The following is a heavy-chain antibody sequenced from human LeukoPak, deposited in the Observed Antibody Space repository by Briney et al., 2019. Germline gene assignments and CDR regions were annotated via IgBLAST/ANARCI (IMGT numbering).Heavy chain of an antibody. D-gene: IGHD3-22*01. V-gene: IGHV3-23*01. J-gene: IGHJ5*02. CDR2: ISGSGGST. Sequence: GGSLRLSCAASGFTFGNYWMSWVRQAPGKGLEWVSAISGSGGSTYYADSVKGRFTISRDNSKNTLYLQMNSLRAEDTAVYYCAKPVHYYDTPWGQGTLVTVSS. CDR1: GFTFGNYW. CDR3: AKPVHYYDTP.